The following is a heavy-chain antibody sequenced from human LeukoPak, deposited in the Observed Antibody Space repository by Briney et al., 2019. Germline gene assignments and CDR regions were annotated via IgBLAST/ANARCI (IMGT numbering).Heavy chain of an antibody. V-gene: IGHV3-30-3*01. J-gene: IGHJ4*02. CDR3: ARRLPFDY. Sequence: GGSLRLSCAASGFTFSSYAMHWVRQAPGKGLEWVAVISYDGSNKYYADSVKGRFTISRDNSKNTLYLQMNSLRAEGTAVYYCARRLPFDYWGQGTLVTVSS. CDR2: ISYDGSNK. CDR1: GFTFSSYA. D-gene: IGHD5-12*01.